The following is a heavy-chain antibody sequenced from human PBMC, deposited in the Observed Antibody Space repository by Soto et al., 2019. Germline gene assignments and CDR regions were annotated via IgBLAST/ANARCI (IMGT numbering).Heavy chain of an antibody. J-gene: IGHJ6*02. D-gene: IGHD6-13*01. CDR2: ISSSGSTI. CDR3: ARDQRQLVVGNYYYYYYGMYV. V-gene: IGHV3-48*03. CDR1: GFTFSSYG. Sequence: EVQLVESGGGLVQPGGSLRLSCAASGFTFSSYGMNWVRQAPGKGLEWVSYISSSGSTIYYADSVKGRFTISRDNAKNSLYMQMNSLRAEDTAVYYCARDQRQLVVGNYYYYYYGMYVWGQGTTVTVSS.